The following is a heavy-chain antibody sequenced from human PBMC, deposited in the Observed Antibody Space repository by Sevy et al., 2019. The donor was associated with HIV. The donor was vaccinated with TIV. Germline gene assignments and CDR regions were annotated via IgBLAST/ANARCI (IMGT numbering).Heavy chain of an antibody. J-gene: IGHJ4*02. Sequence: GGSLRLSCAASGFSFSSYWMMWVRQAPGRGLEWVANIKEDGSQKYFEDSVKGRFTISRDNAKNSLYLQMSSLRAEDTAVYYCARDVRCPDYWGQGTLVTVSS. D-gene: IGHD2-8*01. CDR2: IKEDGSQK. V-gene: IGHV3-7*01. CDR3: ARDVRCPDY. CDR1: GFSFSSYW.